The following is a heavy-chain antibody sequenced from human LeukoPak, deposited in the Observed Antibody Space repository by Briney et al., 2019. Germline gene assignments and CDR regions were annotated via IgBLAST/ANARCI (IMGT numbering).Heavy chain of an antibody. CDR1: GDSVSNDFYY. Sequence: SETLSLTCTVSGDSVSNDFYYWGWLRQPPGKGREGVACLSHRGNTYDNPSLERGATISVNTSKNRFSLNFNSATAADTALYWCARHNAPRRVGFDFWGQGIMVTVSS. V-gene: IGHV4-39*01. CDR2: LSHRGNT. D-gene: IGHD3-10*01. CDR3: ARHNAPRRVGFDF. J-gene: IGHJ4*02.